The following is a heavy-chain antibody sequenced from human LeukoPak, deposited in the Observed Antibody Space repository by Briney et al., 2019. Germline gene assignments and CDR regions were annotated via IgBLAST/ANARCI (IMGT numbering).Heavy chain of an antibody. V-gene: IGHV3-30-3*01. CDR2: ISYDGSNK. CDR1: GFTFSSYA. CDR3: ARDKAHWSFDL. J-gene: IGHJ2*01. Sequence: PGGSLRLSCAASGFTFSSYAMHWVRQAPGKGLEWVAVISYDGSNKYYADSVKGRFTISRDNSKNTLYLQMNSLRAEDTAVYYCARDKAHWSFDLWGRGTLVTVSS.